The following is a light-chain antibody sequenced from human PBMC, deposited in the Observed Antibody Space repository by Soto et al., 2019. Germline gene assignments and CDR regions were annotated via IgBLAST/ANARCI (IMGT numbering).Light chain of an antibody. J-gene: IGLJ1*01. Sequence: QSALTQPASGSGSPGQSITISFTGTSGDIGSYNRVSWYQQHPGKAPKLIIYEVTDRPSGVSNRFSGSKSGNTASLTISGLQAEDEAEYYCSSYTNINTRACVFGTGTKLTVL. CDR1: SGDIGSYNR. CDR3: SSYTNINTRACV. CDR2: EVT. V-gene: IGLV2-14*01.